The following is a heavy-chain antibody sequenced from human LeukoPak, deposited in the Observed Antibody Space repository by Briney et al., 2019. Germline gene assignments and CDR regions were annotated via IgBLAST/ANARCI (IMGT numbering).Heavy chain of an antibody. D-gene: IGHD3-3*01. CDR3: ATSKGTYYDFWSGYPIFDY. Sequence: GASVKVSCKASGGTFSSYAISWVRQAPGQGLEWMEGIIPIFGTANYAQKFQGRVTITADESTSTAYMELSSLRSEDTAVYYCATSKGTYYDFWSGYPIFDYWGQGTLVTVSS. CDR2: IIPIFGTA. J-gene: IGHJ4*02. V-gene: IGHV1-69*13. CDR1: GGTFSSYA.